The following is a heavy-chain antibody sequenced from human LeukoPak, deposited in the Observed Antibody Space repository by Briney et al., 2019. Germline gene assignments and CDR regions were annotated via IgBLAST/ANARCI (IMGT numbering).Heavy chain of an antibody. CDR3: ARDKLYSSGTIDY. CDR1: GFTFSSYA. Sequence: GGSLRLSCAASGFTFSSYAMNWVRQAPGKGLEGVSYISSSSSTIYYADSVKGRFTISRDNAKNSLYLQMNSLRAEDTAVYYCARDKLYSSGTIDYWGQGTLVTASS. J-gene: IGHJ4*02. CDR2: ISSSSSTI. D-gene: IGHD6-19*01. V-gene: IGHV3-48*01.